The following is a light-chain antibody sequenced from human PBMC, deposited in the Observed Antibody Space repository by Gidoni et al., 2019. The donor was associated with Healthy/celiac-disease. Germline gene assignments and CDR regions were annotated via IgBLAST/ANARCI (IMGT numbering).Light chain of an antibody. CDR2: AAS. CDR3: QQSYSTPLT. V-gene: IGKV1-39*01. CDR1: QSISSY. J-gene: IGKJ4*01. Sequence: DIQMTQSPSSLSASVGDRVIITCRASQSISSYLNWYQQKPGKAPKLLIYAASSVQSGVPSRFSGSGSGTDFTLTISSLQPEDFATYYCQQSYSTPLTFGGGTKVEIK.